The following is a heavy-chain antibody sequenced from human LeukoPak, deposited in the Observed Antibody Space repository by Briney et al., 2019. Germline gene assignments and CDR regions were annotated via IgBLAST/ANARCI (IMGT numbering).Heavy chain of an antibody. D-gene: IGHD6-6*01. CDR2: INSDGSST. CDR1: EFTFSSYW. Sequence: PGGSLRLSCAASEFTFSSYWMHWVRQAPGKGLVWVSHINSDGSSTNYADSVKGRFTISRDNAKNTLYLQMNSLRAEDTAVYYCARTGIAARPTVWFDPWGQGTLVTVSS. CDR3: ARTGIAARPTVWFDP. J-gene: IGHJ5*02. V-gene: IGHV3-74*01.